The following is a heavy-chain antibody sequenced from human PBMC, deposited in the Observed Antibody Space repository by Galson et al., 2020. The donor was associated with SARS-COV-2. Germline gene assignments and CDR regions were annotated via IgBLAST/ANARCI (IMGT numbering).Heavy chain of an antibody. Sequence: SQASETLSLTCGVSGGSLSGYYWSWIRQSPGKGLEWVGEMTHSASTTYSPTLKSRVTISMDTSKSQFSLRLSSLTAADTAVYYCARRADYSTSWDLYGYFDPWGRCTLVTVSS. CDR3: ARRADYSTSWDLYGYFDP. CDR2: MTHSAST. D-gene: IGHD2-2*01. V-gene: IGHV4-34*01. J-gene: IGHJ2*01. CDR1: GGSLSGYY.